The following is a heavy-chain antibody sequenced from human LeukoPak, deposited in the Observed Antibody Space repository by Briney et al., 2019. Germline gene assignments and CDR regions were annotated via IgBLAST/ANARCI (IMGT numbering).Heavy chain of an antibody. CDR1: GYTFTGYY. CDR2: INPNSGGT. Sequence: ASVKVSCKASGYTFTGYYMHWVRQAPGQGLEWMGWINPNSGGTKNAQKFQGRVTMTRDTSISTAYMELSRLRSDDTAVYYCARGYCSTLSCYDLSWFDPWGQGTLVTVSS. D-gene: IGHD2-2*01. CDR3: ARGYCSTLSCYDLSWFDP. J-gene: IGHJ5*02. V-gene: IGHV1-2*02.